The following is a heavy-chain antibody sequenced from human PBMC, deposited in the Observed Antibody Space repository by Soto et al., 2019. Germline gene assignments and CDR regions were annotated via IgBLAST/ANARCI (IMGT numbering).Heavy chain of an antibody. CDR3: ARDWGRYYYDSSGYYEAFDY. CDR1: GFTFSSYS. D-gene: IGHD3-22*01. CDR2: ISSSSSYI. Sequence: VQLVESGGGLVKPGGSLRLSCAASGFTFSSYSMNWVRQAPGKGLEWVSSISSSSSYIYYADSVKGRFTISRDNAKNSLYLQMNSLRAEDTAVYYCARDWGRYYYDSSGYYEAFDYWGQGTLDTVSS. J-gene: IGHJ4*02. V-gene: IGHV3-21*01.